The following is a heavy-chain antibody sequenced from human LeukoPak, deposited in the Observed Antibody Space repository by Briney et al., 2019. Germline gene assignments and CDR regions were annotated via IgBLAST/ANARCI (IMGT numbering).Heavy chain of an antibody. D-gene: IGHD3-9*01. J-gene: IGHJ5*02. CDR1: GFTFSSYG. CDR3: ASLRGLLRYFDWNENWFDP. Sequence: PGGSLRLSCAASGFTFSSYGMHWVRQAPGKGLEWVAVISYDGSNKYYADSVKGRFTISRDNSKNTLYLQMNSLRSEDTAVYYCASLRGLLRYFDWNENWFDPWGQGTLVTVSS. CDR2: ISYDGSNK. V-gene: IGHV3-30*03.